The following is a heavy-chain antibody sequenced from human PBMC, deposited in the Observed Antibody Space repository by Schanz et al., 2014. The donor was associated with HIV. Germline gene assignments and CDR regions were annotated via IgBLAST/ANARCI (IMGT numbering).Heavy chain of an antibody. CDR1: GFTFSNFA. J-gene: IGHJ4*02. D-gene: IGHD6-19*01. CDR2: ISGSGVST. Sequence: EVQMLESGGGSVQPGGSLRLSCAASGFTFSNFAMSWVRQAPGKGLEWVSSISGSGVSTFYAGSVKGRFAISRDKSKNTLYLQMNSLRVEDPAVYYCAKMARSVAANTNFDYWGQGTLVTVSS. V-gene: IGHV3-23*01. CDR3: AKMARSVAANTNFDY.